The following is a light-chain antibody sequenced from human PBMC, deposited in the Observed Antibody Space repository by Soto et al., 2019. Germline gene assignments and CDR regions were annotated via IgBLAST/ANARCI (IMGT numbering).Light chain of an antibody. Sequence: QSALTQPASVSGSPGQSITISCTGTSSDVGGYNYVSWYQQHPGKAPKLMIYEVSNRPSGVSNRFSGSKSGNTASLTISVLQAEDEADSYCSSYTSSSTYVFGTGTQLTVL. J-gene: IGLJ1*01. CDR1: SSDVGGYNY. CDR2: EVS. V-gene: IGLV2-14*01. CDR3: SSYTSSSTYV.